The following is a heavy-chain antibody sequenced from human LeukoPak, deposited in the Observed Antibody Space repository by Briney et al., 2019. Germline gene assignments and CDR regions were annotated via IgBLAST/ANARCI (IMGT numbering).Heavy chain of an antibody. J-gene: IGHJ4*02. CDR1: GFTFSSYA. V-gene: IGHV3-30*04. Sequence: GGSLRLSCAASGFTFSSYAMHWVRQAPGKGLEGVAVISYDGSNKYYADSVKGRFTISRDNSKNTLYLQMNSLRAEDTAVYYCARGAKPIFDYWGQGTLVIVSS. CDR3: ARGAKPIFDY. CDR2: ISYDGSNK.